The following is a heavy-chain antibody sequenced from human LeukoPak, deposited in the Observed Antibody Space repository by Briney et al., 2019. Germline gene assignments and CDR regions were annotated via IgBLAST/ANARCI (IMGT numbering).Heavy chain of an antibody. J-gene: IGHJ3*02. CDR3: ARSYGSGSYLGDAFDI. V-gene: IGHV4-30-4*01. CDR2: IYYSGST. CDR1: GGSISSGDYY. D-gene: IGHD3-10*01. Sequence: SQTLSLTCTVSGGSISSGDYYWSWIRQPPGKGLEWIEYIYYSGSTYYNPSLKSRVTISVDTSKNQFSLKLSSVTAADTAVYYCARSYGSGSYLGDAFDIWGQGTMVTVSS.